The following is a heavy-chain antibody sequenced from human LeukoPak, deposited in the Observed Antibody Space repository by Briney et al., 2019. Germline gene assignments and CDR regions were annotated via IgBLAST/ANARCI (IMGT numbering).Heavy chain of an antibody. CDR1: GGSVSGYF. D-gene: IGHD4-11*01. CDR2: IHYTGTT. CDR3: ARHNQVTVTTSSYSYPMDV. J-gene: IGHJ6*02. V-gene: IGHV4-59*08. Sequence: SETLSLTCTVSGGSVSGYFWSWIRQPPGKGLEWVAYIHYTGTTNYNPSLKSRLMISVDTSKNQFSLKLSSVTAADTAVYYCARHNQVTVTTSSYSYPMDVWGQGTTVSVSS.